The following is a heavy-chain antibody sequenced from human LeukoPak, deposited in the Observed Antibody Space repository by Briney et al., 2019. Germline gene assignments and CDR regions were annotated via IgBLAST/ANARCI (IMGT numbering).Heavy chain of an antibody. J-gene: IGHJ4*02. CDR2: ISYDGSNK. CDR1: GFTFSSYA. D-gene: IGHD1-26*01. Sequence: GGSLRLSCAASGFTFSSYAMHWVRQAPGKGLEWVAVISYDGSNKYYADSVKGRFTISRDNSKNTLYLQMNSLRVEDTAVYYCAKITDGELRRFDYWGQGTRVTVSS. V-gene: IGHV3-30*04. CDR3: AKITDGELRRFDY.